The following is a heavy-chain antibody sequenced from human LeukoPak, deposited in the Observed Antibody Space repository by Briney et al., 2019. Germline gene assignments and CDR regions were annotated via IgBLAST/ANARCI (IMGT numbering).Heavy chain of an antibody. D-gene: IGHD6-6*01. CDR2: IYYSGRT. Sequence: PSETLSLTCTVSGGSIGTYYWSWIRQPPGKGLEWIGYIYYSGRTNYSPSLESRVTLSVDTSKNQCSLNLSSVTAADTAVYYCATLSSGPWSQGTLVTVSS. V-gene: IGHV4-59*08. J-gene: IGHJ5*02. CDR3: ATLSSGP. CDR1: GGSIGTYY.